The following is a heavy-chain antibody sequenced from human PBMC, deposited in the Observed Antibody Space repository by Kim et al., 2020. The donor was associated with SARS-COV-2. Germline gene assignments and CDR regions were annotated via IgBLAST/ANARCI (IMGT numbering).Heavy chain of an antibody. CDR1: GGSFSGYY. CDR2: INHIGST. Sequence: SETLSLTCAVYGGSFSGYYWSWIRQPPGKGLEWIGEINHIGSTNYNPSLKSRVTISVDTSNNQFSLKLSSVNAADTAVYYCARDGGYYDFWSGYYTRPPYFDYWGQGTLVTVSS. V-gene: IGHV4-34*01. D-gene: IGHD3-3*01. J-gene: IGHJ4*02. CDR3: ARDGGYYDFWSGYYTRPPYFDY.